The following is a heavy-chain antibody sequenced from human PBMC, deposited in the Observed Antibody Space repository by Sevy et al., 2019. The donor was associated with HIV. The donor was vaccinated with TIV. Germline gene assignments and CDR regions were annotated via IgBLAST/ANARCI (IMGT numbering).Heavy chain of an antibody. V-gene: IGHV3-66*01. CDR3: ARGKSGYGYALNY. CDR2: IHSGDTT. Sequence: GGSLRLSCAASVFTVNSNYMTWVRQAPGKGLEGVSVIHSGDTTYHADSVKDRFTISRDNFKKTPLLHMSRLRAEATAVYYCARGKSGYGYALNYWGQGTLVTVSS. CDR1: VFTVNSNY. J-gene: IGHJ4*02. D-gene: IGHD5-18*01.